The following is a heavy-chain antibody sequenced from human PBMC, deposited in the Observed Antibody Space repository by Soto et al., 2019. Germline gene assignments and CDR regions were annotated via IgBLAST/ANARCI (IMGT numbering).Heavy chain of an antibody. CDR3: ARSQRAYTYYYGSGSSGLDYMDV. CDR1: GGSISSYY. J-gene: IGHJ6*03. V-gene: IGHV4-59*08. Sequence: SETLSLTCTVSGGSISSYYWSWIRQPPGKGLEWIGYIYYSGSTNYNPSLKSRVTISVDTSKNQFSLKLSSVTAADTAVYYCARSQRAYTYYYGSGSSGLDYMDVWGKGTTVTVS. D-gene: IGHD3-10*01. CDR2: IYYSGST.